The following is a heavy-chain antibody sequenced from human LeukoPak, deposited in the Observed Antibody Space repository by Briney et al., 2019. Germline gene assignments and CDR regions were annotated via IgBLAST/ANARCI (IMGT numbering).Heavy chain of an antibody. Sequence: GGSLRLSCAASGFTFRSYGMHWVRQAPGKGLEWVAFIRYDGSNEFYADSVKGRFTLSRDNSKNTLYLQMNSLRVEDTAVYYCAKWEEGLDIWGQGTMVTVSS. CDR3: AKWEEGLDI. V-gene: IGHV3-30*02. D-gene: IGHD1-26*01. CDR1: GFTFRSYG. J-gene: IGHJ3*02. CDR2: IRYDGSNE.